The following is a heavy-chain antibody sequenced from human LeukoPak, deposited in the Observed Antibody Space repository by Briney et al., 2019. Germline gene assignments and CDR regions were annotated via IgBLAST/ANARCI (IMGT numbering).Heavy chain of an antibody. CDR1: GFSVSRNY. J-gene: IGHJ3*02. CDR2: IYSGGST. D-gene: IGHD1-14*01. CDR3: ATSFGRGAFGI. Sequence: GGSLRLSCAASGFSVSRNYMSWVRQAPGKGLERVSGIYSGGSTDYADSVKGRFTISRDNSKNTLYLQVNSLRAEDSAVYYCATSFGRGAFGIWGQGTMVTVS. V-gene: IGHV3-66*01.